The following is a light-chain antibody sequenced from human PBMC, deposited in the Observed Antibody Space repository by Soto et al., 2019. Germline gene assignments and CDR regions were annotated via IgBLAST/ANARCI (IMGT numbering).Light chain of an antibody. CDR3: QPYGTPPYT. Sequence: EIVLTQSPGTLSLSPGERATLSCRASQSVSSSYLAWYQQKPGQAPRPLIYGASSRATGIPDRFSGSGSGTDFTLTISRRESADFAVYYSQPYGTPPYTFGQGTKLEIK. CDR2: GAS. CDR1: QSVSSSY. J-gene: IGKJ2*01. V-gene: IGKV3-20*01.